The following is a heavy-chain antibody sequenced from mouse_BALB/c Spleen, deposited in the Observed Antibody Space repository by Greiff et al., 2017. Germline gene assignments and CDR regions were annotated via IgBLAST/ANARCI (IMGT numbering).Heavy chain of an antibody. CDR3: TRAPYYGSGAY. CDR1: GYTFTSYY. Sequence: VQLVESGAELVKPGASVKLSCKASGYTFTSYYMYWVKQRPGQGLEWIGEINPSNGGTNFNEKFKSKATLTVDKSSSTAYMQLSSLTSEDSAVYYCTRAPYYGSGAYWGQGTLVTVSA. V-gene: IGHV1S81*02. J-gene: IGHJ3*01. CDR2: INPSNGGT. D-gene: IGHD1-1*01.